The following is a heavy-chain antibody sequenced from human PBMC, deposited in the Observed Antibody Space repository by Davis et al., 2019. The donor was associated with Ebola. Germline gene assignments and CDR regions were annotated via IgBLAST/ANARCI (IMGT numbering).Heavy chain of an antibody. CDR2: ISAYNGNT. Sequence: AASVKVSCKASGYTFTSYGISWVRQAPGQGLEWMGWISAYNGNTNYAQKLQGRVTMTTDTSTSTAYMELRSLRSDDTAVYYCARGPGYYYDSPFDYWGQGTLVTVSS. D-gene: IGHD3-22*01. V-gene: IGHV1-18*01. CDR3: ARGPGYYYDSPFDY. J-gene: IGHJ4*02. CDR1: GYTFTSYG.